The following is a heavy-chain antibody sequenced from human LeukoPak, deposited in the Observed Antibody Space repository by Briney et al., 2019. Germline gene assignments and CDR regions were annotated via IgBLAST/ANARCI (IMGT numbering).Heavy chain of an antibody. CDR2: IYYSGST. CDR3: ARATNTYYYDSSGYWDFDY. Sequence: SETLSLTCTVSGGSISSYYWSWIRQHPGKGLEWIGYIYYSGSTYYNPSLKSRVTISVDTSKNQFSLKLSSVTAADTAVYYCARATNTYYYDSSGYWDFDYWGQGTLVTVSS. CDR1: GGSISSYY. J-gene: IGHJ4*02. D-gene: IGHD3-22*01. V-gene: IGHV4-59*06.